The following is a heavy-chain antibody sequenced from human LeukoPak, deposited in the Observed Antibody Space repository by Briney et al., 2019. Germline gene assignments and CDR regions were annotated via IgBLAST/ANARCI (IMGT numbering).Heavy chain of an antibody. CDR1: GTSISSSGYY. J-gene: IGHJ4*02. CDR3: ARGPPLTGTHFFDY. V-gene: IGHV4-39*07. Sequence: PSETLSLTCTVSGTSISSSGYYWGWIRQPPGKGLEWIGYIYHSGSTYYNPSLKSRVTISVDRSKNQFSLKLSSVTAADTAVYYCARGPPLTGTHFFDYWGQGTLVTVSS. CDR2: IYHSGST. D-gene: IGHD1-7*01.